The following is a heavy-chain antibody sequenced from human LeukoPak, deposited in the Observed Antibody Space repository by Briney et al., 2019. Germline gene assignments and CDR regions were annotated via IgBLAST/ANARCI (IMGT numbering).Heavy chain of an antibody. CDR1: SGSIGGYY. CDR3: ARHILTAGSIE. D-gene: IGHD2-15*01. CDR2: IYNSGTT. Sequence: PSETLSLTCTVSSGSIGGYYWSWIRQPPGKGVEWIAYIYNSGTTKYNPSLKSRVTISMDTSKRQFSLKLSSVTAADTAVYYCARHILTAGSIEWGQGTLVTVSS. J-gene: IGHJ4*02. V-gene: IGHV4-59*08.